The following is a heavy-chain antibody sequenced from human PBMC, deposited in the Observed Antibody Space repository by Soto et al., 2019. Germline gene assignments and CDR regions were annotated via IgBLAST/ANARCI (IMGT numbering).Heavy chain of an antibody. CDR1: GYSFTSYW. D-gene: IGHD2-2*01. CDR2: IYPGDSDT. J-gene: IGHJ6*02. CDR3: ARVGMVDIVVVPPSYGMDV. V-gene: IGHV5-51*01. Sequence: LKISCKGSGYSFTSYWIGWVRQMPGKGLEWMGIIYPGDSDTRYSPSFQGQVTISADKSISTAYLQWSSLKASDTAMYYCARVGMVDIVVVPPSYGMDVWGQGTTVTVSS.